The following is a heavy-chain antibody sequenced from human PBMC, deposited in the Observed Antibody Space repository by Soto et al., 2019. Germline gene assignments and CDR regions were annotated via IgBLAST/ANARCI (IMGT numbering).Heavy chain of an antibody. D-gene: IGHD1-7*01. Sequence: GGSLRLSCAASGFTFSSYWMHWVRQAPGKGLVWVSRINSDGSSTSYADSVKGRFTISRDNAKNTLYLQMNSLRAEDTAVYYCARDFSMVLELPYYMDVWGKGTTVTVSS. V-gene: IGHV3-74*01. J-gene: IGHJ6*03. CDR3: ARDFSMVLELPYYMDV. CDR2: INSDGSST. CDR1: GFTFSSYW.